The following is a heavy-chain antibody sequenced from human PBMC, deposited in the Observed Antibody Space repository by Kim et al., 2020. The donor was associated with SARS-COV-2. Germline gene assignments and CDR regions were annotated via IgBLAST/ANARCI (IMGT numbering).Heavy chain of an antibody. CDR3: TTTWDSSGYYYLSFDY. Sequence: PVKGRFTISRDDSKNSLYLQMNSLKTEDTAVYYCTTTWDSSGYYYLSFDYWGQGTLVTVSS. D-gene: IGHD3-22*01. J-gene: IGHJ4*02. V-gene: IGHV3-15*01.